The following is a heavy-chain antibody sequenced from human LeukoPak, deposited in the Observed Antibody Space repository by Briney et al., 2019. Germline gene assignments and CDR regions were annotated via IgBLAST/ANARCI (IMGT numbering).Heavy chain of an antibody. CDR3: AKWGPHCTNSYCPALDN. J-gene: IGHJ4*02. D-gene: IGHD2-8*01. Sequence: GGSLRLSCAASGFTFSSYWMSWVRQAPGKGLYWVANINRDGSEEYYGDSVKGRFTISRDNAENLLFLQMNSLGVDDTAVYYCAKWGPHCTNSYCPALDNWGQGALVTVSS. CDR2: INRDGSEE. V-gene: IGHV3-7*01. CDR1: GFTFSSYW.